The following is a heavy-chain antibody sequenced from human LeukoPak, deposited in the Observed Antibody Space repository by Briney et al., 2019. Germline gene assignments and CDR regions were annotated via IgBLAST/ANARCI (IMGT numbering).Heavy chain of an antibody. J-gene: IGHJ4*02. CDR2: ISGSGGST. V-gene: IGHV3-23*01. Sequence: PGGSLRLSCAASGFTFSSYAMSWVRQAPGKGLEWVSAISGSGGSTYYADSVEGRFTISRDNSKNTLYLQMNSLRAEDTAGYYCARIGAGTFDYWGQGTLVTVSS. CDR1: GFTFSSYA. D-gene: IGHD1-1*01. CDR3: ARIGAGTFDY.